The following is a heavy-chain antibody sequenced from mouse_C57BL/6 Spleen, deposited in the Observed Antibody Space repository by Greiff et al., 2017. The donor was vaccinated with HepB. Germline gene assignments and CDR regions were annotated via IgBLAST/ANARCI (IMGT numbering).Heavy chain of an antibody. Sequence: VQLQQSGPVLVKPGASVKMSCKASGYTFTDYYMNWVKQSHGKGLEWIGVINPYNGGTSYNQKFKGKATLTVDKSSSTAYMELNSLTSEDSAVYYCARGTVVARGAMDYWGQGTSVTVSS. CDR1: GYTFTDYY. D-gene: IGHD1-1*01. J-gene: IGHJ4*01. CDR3: ARGTVVARGAMDY. CDR2: INPYNGGT. V-gene: IGHV1-19*01.